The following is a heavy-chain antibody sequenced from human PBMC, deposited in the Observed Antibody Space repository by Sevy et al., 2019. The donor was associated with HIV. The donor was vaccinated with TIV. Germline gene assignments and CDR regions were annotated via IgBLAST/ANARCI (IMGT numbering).Heavy chain of an antibody. CDR2: ISSSGSTI. Sequence: GGSLRLSCAASGFTFSDYYMSWIRQAPGKGLEWVSYISSSGSTIYYTDSVKGRFTISRDNAKNSLYLQMNSLRAEDTAVYYCAREIILQDPGFDYWGQGTLVTVSS. CDR3: AREIILQDPGFDY. V-gene: IGHV3-11*01. CDR1: GFTFSDYY. D-gene: IGHD2-15*01. J-gene: IGHJ4*02.